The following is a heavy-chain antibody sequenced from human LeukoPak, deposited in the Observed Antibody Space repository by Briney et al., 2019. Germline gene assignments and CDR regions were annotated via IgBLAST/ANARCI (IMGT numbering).Heavy chain of an antibody. CDR2: ISYDGSNK. CDR1: GFTFSSYG. Sequence: PGGSLRLSCAASGFTFSSYGMHWVRQAPGKGLEWVAVISYDGSNKYYADSVKGRFTISRDNSKNTLYLQMNSLRAEDTAVYYCAKSKDYDILTGLTWGQGTLVTVSS. D-gene: IGHD3-9*01. CDR3: AKSKDYDILTGLT. V-gene: IGHV3-30*18. J-gene: IGHJ5*02.